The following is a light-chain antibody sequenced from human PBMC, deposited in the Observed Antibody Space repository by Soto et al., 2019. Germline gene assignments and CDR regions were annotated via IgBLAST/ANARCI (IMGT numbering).Light chain of an antibody. CDR3: QQRSNWPPIT. Sequence: EIVLTQSPATLSLSPGARATLSCRASQSVSSYLAWYQQKPGQAPRLLXYDASNRATGIPARFSGSGSGTDLTLTISSLEPEDFAVYYCQQRSNWPPITFGQGTRLEIK. CDR2: DAS. J-gene: IGKJ5*01. CDR1: QSVSSY. V-gene: IGKV3-11*01.